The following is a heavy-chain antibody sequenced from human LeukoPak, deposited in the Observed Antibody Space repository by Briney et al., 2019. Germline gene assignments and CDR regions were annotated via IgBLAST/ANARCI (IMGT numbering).Heavy chain of an antibody. J-gene: IGHJ1*01. CDR1: GYTFTGYY. D-gene: IGHD3-22*01. CDR2: LIFIFGTA. V-gene: IGHV1-69*06. Sequence: SVKVSCKASGYTFTGYYIHWVRQAPGQGLEWMGGLIFIFGTANYAQKFQGRVTITADKSTSTVYMELSSLRSEDTAVYYCARDSYYDSSGYYPHWGQGTLVTVSS. CDR3: ARDSYYDSSGYYPH.